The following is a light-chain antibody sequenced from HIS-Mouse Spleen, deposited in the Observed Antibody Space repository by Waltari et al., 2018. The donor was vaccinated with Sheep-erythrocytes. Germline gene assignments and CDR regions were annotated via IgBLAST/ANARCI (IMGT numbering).Light chain of an antibody. Sequence: QSALTQPRSVSGSPGHSVTIPCTGTSSDVGGYNYVFWYQQHPGKAPKLMIYDSSKRPSGVPDRFSGSKSGNTASLTISGLQAEDEADYYCCSYAGSYNHVFATGTKVTVL. V-gene: IGLV2-11*01. J-gene: IGLJ1*01. CDR3: CSYAGSYNHV. CDR2: DSS. CDR1: SSDVGGYNY.